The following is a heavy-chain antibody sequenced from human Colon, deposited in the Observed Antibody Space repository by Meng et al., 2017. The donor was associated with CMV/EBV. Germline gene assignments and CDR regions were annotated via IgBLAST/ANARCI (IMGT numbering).Heavy chain of an antibody. V-gene: IGHV4-39*07. CDR2: IYDSGST. CDR3: ARVWGRGGLTNGLDV. J-gene: IGHJ6*02. D-gene: IGHD3-16*01. Sequence: GSLRLSCSVSGGSISSTTYYWGWIRQPPGKGREWIGIIYDSGSTYHNPYVKSRVTMSVDTSKNQFSLKLSSVTAADTAVYYCARVWGRGGLTNGLDVWGQGTTVTVSS. CDR1: GGSISSTTYY.